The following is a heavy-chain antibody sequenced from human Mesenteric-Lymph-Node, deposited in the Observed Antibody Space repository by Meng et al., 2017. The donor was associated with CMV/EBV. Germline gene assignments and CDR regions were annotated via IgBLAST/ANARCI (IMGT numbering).Heavy chain of an antibody. J-gene: IGHJ4*02. CDR2: IYPGDSDI. D-gene: IGHD6-19*01. CDR1: GYSFTSYW. V-gene: IGHV5-51*01. Sequence: GESLKISCKGSGYSFTSYWIGWVRQMPGKGLEWMGIIYPGDSDIRYSPSFQGQVTISVDKSISTAYLQWSSLKATGTAMYYCVRQNRYQWKYYFDYWGQGTLVTVSS. CDR3: VRQNRYQWKYYFDY.